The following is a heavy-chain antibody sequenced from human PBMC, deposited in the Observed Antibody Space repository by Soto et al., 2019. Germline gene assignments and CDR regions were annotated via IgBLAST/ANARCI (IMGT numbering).Heavy chain of an antibody. CDR3: ARVRDSFGLDV. D-gene: IGHD2-15*01. V-gene: IGHV4-31*03. CDR1: GGSITGAYY. Sequence: SETLSLTCRLSGGSITGAYYWNWIRQHPGKGLEWIGSIHYRGSIYYNPSLKTRITISLDRSNNQFSLNLSSVTAADTAVYYCARVRDSFGLDVWGQGTTVTVSS. J-gene: IGHJ6*02. CDR2: IHYRGSI.